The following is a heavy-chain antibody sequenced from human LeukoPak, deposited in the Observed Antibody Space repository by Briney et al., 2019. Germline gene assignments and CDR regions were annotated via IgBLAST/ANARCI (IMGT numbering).Heavy chain of an antibody. J-gene: IGHJ3*02. CDR3: ARGLLGLRLGELSFVPVAFDI. D-gene: IGHD3-16*02. V-gene: IGHV3-21*04. CDR1: GFTFITYN. Sequence: GGSLRLSCAASGFTFITYNMNWVRQAPGKGLEWVSSITSSSIHTFYADSVRGRFTISRDNSKNTLYLQMNSLRAEDTAVYYCARGLLGLRLGELSFVPVAFDIWGQGTMVTVSS. CDR2: ITSSSIHT.